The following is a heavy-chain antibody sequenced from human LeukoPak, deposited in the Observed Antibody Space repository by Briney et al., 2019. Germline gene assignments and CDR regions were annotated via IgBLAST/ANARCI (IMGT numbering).Heavy chain of an antibody. CDR2: ISASGGNA. J-gene: IGHJ4*02. Sequence: GGSLRLSCATSGFTFSSYAMTWVRQAPGKGLEWVSTISASGGNAYYADSVKGRFTMSRDNSKNTLYLQMNSLRAEDTAVYYCAKGTVAASGTFDYWGQGTLVTVSS. CDR1: GFTFSSYA. V-gene: IGHV3-23*01. D-gene: IGHD6-19*01. CDR3: AKGTVAASGTFDY.